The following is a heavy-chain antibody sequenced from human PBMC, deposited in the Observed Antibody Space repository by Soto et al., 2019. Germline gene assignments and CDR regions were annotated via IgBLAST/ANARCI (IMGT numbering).Heavy chain of an antibody. Sequence: ASVKVSCKASGYTFTSYGISWVRQAPGQGLEWMGWISAYNGNTNYAQKLQGRVTMTTDTSTSTAYMELRSLRSDDTAVYYCARDKLLWFGEFYYYYGMDGWGQGTTVTVSS. D-gene: IGHD3-10*01. V-gene: IGHV1-18*01. J-gene: IGHJ6*02. CDR1: GYTFTSYG. CDR3: ARDKLLWFGEFYYYYGMDG. CDR2: ISAYNGNT.